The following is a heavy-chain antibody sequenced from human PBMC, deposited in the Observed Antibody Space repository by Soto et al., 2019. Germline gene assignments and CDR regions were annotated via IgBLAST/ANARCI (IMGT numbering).Heavy chain of an antibody. CDR3: ARESLTNWNPPSDYFDY. D-gene: IGHD1-1*01. CDR1: GYTFTSYY. Sequence: QVQLVQSGAEVKKPGASVKVSCKASGYTFTSYYMHWVRQAPGQGLEWMGIINPSGGSTSYAQKFRGRVTMTRDTSTSTAYMELSSLRSEDTAVYYCARESLTNWNPPSDYFDYWGQGTLVTVSS. V-gene: IGHV1-46*03. J-gene: IGHJ4*02. CDR2: INPSGGST.